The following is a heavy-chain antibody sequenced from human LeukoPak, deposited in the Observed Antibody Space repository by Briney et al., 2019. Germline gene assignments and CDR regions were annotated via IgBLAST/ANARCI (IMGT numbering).Heavy chain of an antibody. Sequence: GASVKVSCKVSGYTLTELSMHWVRQAPGKGLGWRGGFDPEDGETIYAQKFQGRVTMTEDTSTDTAYMELSSLRSEDTAVYYCARRYSGYDYYIFDYWGQGTLVTVSS. CDR2: FDPEDGET. V-gene: IGHV1-24*01. D-gene: IGHD5-12*01. CDR1: GYTLTELS. J-gene: IGHJ4*02. CDR3: ARRYSGYDYYIFDY.